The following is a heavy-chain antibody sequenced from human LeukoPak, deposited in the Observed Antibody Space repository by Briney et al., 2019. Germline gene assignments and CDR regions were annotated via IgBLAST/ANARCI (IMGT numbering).Heavy chain of an antibody. CDR3: ARVRDQLRYSDWFSGGYYYYMDV. Sequence: ASVKVSCKASGYTFTSYGISWVRQAPGQGLEWMGWISAYNGNTNYAQKLQGRVTMTTDTSTSTAYMELRSLRSDDTAVYYCARVRDQLRYSDWFSGGYYYYMDVWGKGTTVTVSS. J-gene: IGHJ6*03. CDR2: ISAYNGNT. D-gene: IGHD3-9*01. V-gene: IGHV1-18*01. CDR1: GYTFTSYG.